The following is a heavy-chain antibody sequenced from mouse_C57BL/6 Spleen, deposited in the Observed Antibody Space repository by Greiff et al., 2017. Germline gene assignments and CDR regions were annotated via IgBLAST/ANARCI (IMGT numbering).Heavy chain of an antibody. D-gene: IGHD2-5*01. J-gene: IGHJ3*01. CDR2: ISSGSSTI. V-gene: IGHV5-17*01. CDR1: GFTFSDYG. CDR3: ARAYYSNRFAY. Sequence: VQLQQSGGGLVKPGGSLKLSCAASGFTFSDYGMHWVRQAPEKGLEWVAYISSGSSTIYYADTVKGRFTISRDNAKNTLFLQMTSLRSEDTAMYYCARAYYSNRFAYWGQGTLVTVSA.